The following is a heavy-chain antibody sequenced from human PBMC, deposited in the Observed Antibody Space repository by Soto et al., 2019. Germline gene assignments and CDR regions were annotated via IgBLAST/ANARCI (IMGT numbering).Heavy chain of an antibody. D-gene: IGHD1-26*01. J-gene: IGHJ3*01. Sequence: EVQLVESGGGLVQPGGSLRLSCAASGFTFSTYWMSWVRQAPGKGLEWVANIKQDGSEQYYVDSVKGRFTISRDNAKNSLYLQMNSLRAEDTAVYYCARGGRRSGSYADAFDVWGQGTTVTVSS. V-gene: IGHV3-7*03. CDR1: GFTFSTYW. CDR3: ARGGRRSGSYADAFDV. CDR2: IKQDGSEQ.